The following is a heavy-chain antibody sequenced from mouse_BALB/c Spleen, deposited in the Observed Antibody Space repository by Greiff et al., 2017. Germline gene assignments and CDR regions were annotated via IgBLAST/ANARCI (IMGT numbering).Heavy chain of an antibody. V-gene: IGHV1-9*01. CDR1: GYTFSSYW. Sequence: VQLQQSGAELMKPGASVKISCKATGYTFSSYWIEWVKQRPGHGLEWIGEILPGSGSTNYNEKFKGKATFTADTSSNTAYMQLSSLTSEDSAVYYCARPFYSITTFPWFAYWGQGTLVTVST. D-gene: IGHD2-4*01. CDR2: ILPGSGST. J-gene: IGHJ3*01. CDR3: ARPFYSITTFPWFAY.